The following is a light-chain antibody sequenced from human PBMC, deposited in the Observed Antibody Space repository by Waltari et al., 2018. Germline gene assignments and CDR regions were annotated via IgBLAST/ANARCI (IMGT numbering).Light chain of an antibody. CDR1: SNDVGSYSL. CDR3: SSYAGDRTWV. CDR2: DDI. Sequence: QSALTQPASVSGSPGQSITISCIGVSNDVGSYSLVSWYQHHPDKAPKLLIYDDIKRPSGVSDRFSGSRSGNTAYLTFSGLQADDEADYCCSSYAGDRTWVFGGGTKLSVL. V-gene: IGLV2-23*01. J-gene: IGLJ3*02.